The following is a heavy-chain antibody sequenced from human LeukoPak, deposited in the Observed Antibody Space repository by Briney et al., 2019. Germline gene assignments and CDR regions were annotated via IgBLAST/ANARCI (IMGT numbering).Heavy chain of an antibody. V-gene: IGHV3-49*04. CDR2: IRSKTYGGTT. CDR3: TRGPIQLWLYHGMDV. CDR1: GFTFGDQA. Sequence: PGGSLRLSCTVSGFTFGDQAMSWVRQAPGKGLEWVGFIRSKTYGGTTEYAASVKGRFIISRDDSTSIAYLQMNSLKTEDTAVYYCTRGPIQLWLYHGMDVWGQGTTVTVSS. J-gene: IGHJ6*02. D-gene: IGHD5-18*01.